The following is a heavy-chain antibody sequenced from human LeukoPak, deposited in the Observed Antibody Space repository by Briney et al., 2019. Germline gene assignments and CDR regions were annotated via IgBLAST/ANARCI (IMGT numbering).Heavy chain of an antibody. CDR1: GDSVSSDSAA. CDR2: TYYSSKWYK. D-gene: IGHD6-19*01. J-gene: IGHJ4*02. Sequence: SQTLSLTCAISGDSVSSDSAAWNWNRQSPSRGLEWLGRTYYSSKWYKDYAVSVKSRITLNPDTSKNQFSLLLNSVTPEDTAVYYCARGWLGSGLDYWGQGTLVTVSS. CDR3: ARGWLGSGLDY. V-gene: IGHV6-1*01.